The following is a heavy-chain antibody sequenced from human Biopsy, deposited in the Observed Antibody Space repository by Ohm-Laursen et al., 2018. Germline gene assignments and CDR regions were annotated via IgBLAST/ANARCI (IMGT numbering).Heavy chain of an antibody. CDR2: MYYSGNT. Sequence: SDTLSLTCNVSGGSISNLYWSWIRQPPGKGLEWIGYMYYSGNTNYNPSLKSRVTISVDTSTNQFSLKVSSVTAADTALYFCARHPTGFWFDPWGHGTLVTVSS. CDR1: GGSISNLY. CDR3: ARHPTGFWFDP. V-gene: IGHV4-59*08. J-gene: IGHJ5*02.